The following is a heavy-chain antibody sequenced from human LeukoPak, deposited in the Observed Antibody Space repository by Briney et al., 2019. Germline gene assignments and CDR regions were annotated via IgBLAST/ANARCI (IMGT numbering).Heavy chain of an antibody. CDR3: ARGRVPYYGSESYYS. Sequence: ASVKVSCKASGYTFTSYDINWVRQATGQGLEWMGWMNPNSGNTGYAQKFQGRVTMTRNTSISTAYMELSSLRSEDTAVYYCARGRVPYYGSESYYSWGQGTLVTVSS. CDR2: MNPNSGNT. V-gene: IGHV1-8*01. J-gene: IGHJ4*02. CDR1: GYTFTSYD. D-gene: IGHD3-10*01.